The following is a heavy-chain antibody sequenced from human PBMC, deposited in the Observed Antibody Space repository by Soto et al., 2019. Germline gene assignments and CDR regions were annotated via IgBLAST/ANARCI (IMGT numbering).Heavy chain of an antibody. CDR1: GGSFSGYY. CDR3: ARERLRAWFDP. J-gene: IGHJ5*02. V-gene: IGHV4-34*01. CDR2: INHSGST. Sequence: KPSETLSLTCAVYGGSFSGYYWSWIRQPPGKGLEWIGEINHSGSTNYNPSLKSRVTISVDTSKNQFSLKLSSVTAADTAVYYCARERLRAWFDPWGQGTLVTVSS. D-gene: IGHD3-22*01.